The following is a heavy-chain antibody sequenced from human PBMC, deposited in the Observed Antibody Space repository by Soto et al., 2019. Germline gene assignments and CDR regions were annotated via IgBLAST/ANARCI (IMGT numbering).Heavy chain of an antibody. V-gene: IGHV3-30-3*01. Sequence: QVQLVESGGGVVQPGRSLRLSCAASGFPFSSYAMHWVRQAPGKGLEWVAVISYDGSNKYYADSVKGRFTISRDNSKNTLYLQMNRLRAEDTAVYYCARDHGSYCSGGSCYSPGGYWGQGTLVTVSS. CDR2: ISYDGSNK. CDR1: GFPFSSYA. CDR3: ARDHGSYCSGGSCYSPGGY. J-gene: IGHJ4*02. D-gene: IGHD2-15*01.